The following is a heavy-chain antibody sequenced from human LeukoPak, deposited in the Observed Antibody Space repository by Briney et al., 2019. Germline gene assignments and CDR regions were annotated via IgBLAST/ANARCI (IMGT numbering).Heavy chain of an antibody. D-gene: IGHD3-16*02. CDR1: GDSISSSSYF. CDR3: ARERSYGSPAEY. V-gene: IGHV4-39*07. CDR2: IYYRGNA. Sequence: PSETLSLTCTVSGDSISSSSYFWGWIRQSPWKGLEWIGTIYYRGNAYYNPSLKSRVTISVDTSKNQFSLKLTSVTVADTAVYYCARERSYGSPAEYWGQGTLVSVSS. J-gene: IGHJ4*02.